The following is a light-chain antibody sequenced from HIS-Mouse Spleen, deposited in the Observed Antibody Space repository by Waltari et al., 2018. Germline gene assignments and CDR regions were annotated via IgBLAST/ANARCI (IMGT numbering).Light chain of an antibody. CDR2: LGS. CDR3: MQALQTPF. J-gene: IGKJ4*01. Sequence: DIVMTQSPLSLPVTPGEPASIPCRSSQTLMHSNGYNYLDWYLQKPGQSPQLLIYLGSNRASGVTDRFSGSGSGTDFTMKISRVEAEDVGVYYCMQALQTPFFGGGTKVEIK. CDR1: QTLMHSNGYNY. V-gene: IGKV2-28*01.